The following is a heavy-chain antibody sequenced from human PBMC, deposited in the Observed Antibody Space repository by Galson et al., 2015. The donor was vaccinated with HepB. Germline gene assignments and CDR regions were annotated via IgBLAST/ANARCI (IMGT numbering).Heavy chain of an antibody. CDR2: IIPIFGTA. J-gene: IGHJ4*02. V-gene: IGHV1-69*13. CDR3: VRGGVQYYYDSSGYYYFDY. CDR1: GGTFSSYA. Sequence: SVKVSCKASGGTFSSYAISWVRQAPGQGLEWMGGIIPIFGTANYAQKFQGRVTITADESTSTAYMELSSLRSEDTAVYYCVRGGVQYYYDSSGYYYFDYWGQGTLVTVSS. D-gene: IGHD3-22*01.